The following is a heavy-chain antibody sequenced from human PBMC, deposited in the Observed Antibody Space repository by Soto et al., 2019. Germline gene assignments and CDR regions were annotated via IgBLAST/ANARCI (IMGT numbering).Heavy chain of an antibody. CDR3: AASEGFGNGPAADH. Sequence: SHTLALTVTTTGDSISTGGYSWSWIPQSPGKGLEWIGYIDCSGSTYYKPSLNSRLNISVDTAKNQVSLRLSSVTAADTAMYYYAASEGFGNGPAADHSGQGSLVTAS. CDR2: IDCSGST. CDR1: GDSISTGGYS. V-gene: IGHV4-31*03. D-gene: IGHD3-10*01. J-gene: IGHJ4*02.